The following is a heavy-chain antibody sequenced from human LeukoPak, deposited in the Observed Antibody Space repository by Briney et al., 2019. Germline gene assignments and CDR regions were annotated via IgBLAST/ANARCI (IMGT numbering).Heavy chain of an antibody. CDR2: ISYDGSNK. D-gene: IGHD3-22*01. CDR1: GFTFSSYG. J-gene: IGHJ4*02. CDR3: ARSYYDSSGYDFGY. Sequence: GGSLRLSCAASGFTFSSYGMHWVRQAPGKGLEWVAVISYDGSNKYYADSVKGRFTISRDNSKNTLYLQMNSLRAEDTAVYYCARSYYDSSGYDFGYWGQGTLVTVSS. V-gene: IGHV3-30*03.